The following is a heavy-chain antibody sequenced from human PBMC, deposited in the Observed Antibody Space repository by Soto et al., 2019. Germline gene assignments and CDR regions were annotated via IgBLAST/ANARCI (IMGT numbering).Heavy chain of an antibody. CDR1: GFTFSSYA. CDR2: ISHDGINK. J-gene: IGHJ4*02. V-gene: IGHV3-30-3*01. D-gene: IGHD2-2*01. CDR3: GRCTSTSCHLGSDY. Sequence: QAWGSLRLSCAASGFTFSSYAINFFRHSPGKGLEWVALISHDGINKYYADSVRGRFTISRDSSTNTLYLQMNSLRAADTAVYYCGRCTSTSCHLGSDYWGQGTLVTVS.